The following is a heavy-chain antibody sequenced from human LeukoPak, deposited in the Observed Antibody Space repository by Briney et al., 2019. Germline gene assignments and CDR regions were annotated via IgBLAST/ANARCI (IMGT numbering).Heavy chain of an antibody. CDR1: GYSFTSYW. CDR3: ARPRGELYSSSWYREEYAFDI. Sequence: GESLKISCKGSGYSFTSYWIGWVRQMPGKGLEWMGIIYPGDSDTRYSPSFQGQVTISADKSISTAYLQWSSLKASDTAMYYCARPRGELYSSSWYREEYAFDIWGQGTMVTVSS. J-gene: IGHJ3*02. CDR2: IYPGDSDT. D-gene: IGHD6-13*01. V-gene: IGHV5-51*01.